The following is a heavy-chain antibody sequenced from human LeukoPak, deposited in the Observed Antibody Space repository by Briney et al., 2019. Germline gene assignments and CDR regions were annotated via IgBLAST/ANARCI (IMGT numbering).Heavy chain of an antibody. Sequence: PSETLSLTCTVSGGSISSSSYYWGWIRQPPGKGLEWIGSIYYSGSTYYNPSLKSRVTISVDTSENQFSLKLSSVTAADTAVYYCARDAATTVTPWVDYWGQGTLVTVSS. CDR3: ARDAATTVTPWVDY. J-gene: IGHJ4*02. CDR2: IYYSGST. V-gene: IGHV4-39*07. CDR1: GGSISSSSYY. D-gene: IGHD4-17*01.